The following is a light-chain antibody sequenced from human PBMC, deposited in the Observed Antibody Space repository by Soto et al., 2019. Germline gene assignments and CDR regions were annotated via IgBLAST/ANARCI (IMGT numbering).Light chain of an antibody. CDR1: QSVSRY. CDR2: GAS. CDR3: QQYNRWPFT. Sequence: EIILTQSPGTLSFSPGERATLSCRASQSVSRYLAWYQQKPGQAPRLLIYGASTRATGIPDRFSGSGSGTEFTLTISSLQSGDFAVYYCQQYNRWPFTFGPGTKVDIK. J-gene: IGKJ3*01. V-gene: IGKV3-15*01.